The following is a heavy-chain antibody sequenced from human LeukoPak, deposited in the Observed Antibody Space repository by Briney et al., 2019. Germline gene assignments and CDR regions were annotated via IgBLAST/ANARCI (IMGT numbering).Heavy chain of an antibody. J-gene: IGHJ4*02. D-gene: IGHD3-3*01. CDR2: IWYDGSNK. V-gene: IGHV3-33*06. CDR1: GFTFSSYG. CDR3: AKERGDFWSGYYYWADY. Sequence: PGRSLRLSCAASGFTFSSYGMHWVRQAPGKGLEWVAVIWYDGSNKYYADSVKGRFTISRDNSKNTLYLQMNSLRAEDTAVYYCAKERGDFWSGYYYWADYWGQGTLVTVSS.